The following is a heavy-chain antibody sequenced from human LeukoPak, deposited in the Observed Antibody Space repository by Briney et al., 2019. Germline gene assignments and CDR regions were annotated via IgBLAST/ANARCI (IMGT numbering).Heavy chain of an antibody. V-gene: IGHV1-69*13. Sequence: GASVKDSCKASVGTLSSYAISWVRQAPGQGLEWMGGIIPIFGTANYAQKFQGRVTITADESTSTAYMELSSLRSEDTAVYYCARGNGLVPAAITLDYWGQGTLVTVSS. D-gene: IGHD2-2*02. CDR2: IIPIFGTA. CDR1: VGTLSSYA. CDR3: ARGNGLVPAAITLDY. J-gene: IGHJ4*02.